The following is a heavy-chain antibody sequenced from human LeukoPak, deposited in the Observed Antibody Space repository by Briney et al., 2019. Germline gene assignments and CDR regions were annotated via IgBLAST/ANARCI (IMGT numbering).Heavy chain of an antibody. V-gene: IGHV4-31*03. CDR3: ARVIGPESSIDY. CDR1: GISISSGGYY. Sequence: SQTLSLTCTVSGISISSGGYYWSWIRQHPGKGLECIAYIYHTGSTYYNPSLKSRVIISVDASQNQFSLTLSSVTAADTAAYYCARVIGPESSIDYWGQGTLVTVSS. CDR2: IYHTGST. D-gene: IGHD3-22*01. J-gene: IGHJ4*02.